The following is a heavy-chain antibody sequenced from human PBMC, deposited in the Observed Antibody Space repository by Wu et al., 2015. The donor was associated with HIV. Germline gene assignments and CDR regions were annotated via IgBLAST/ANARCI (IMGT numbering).Heavy chain of an antibody. Sequence: QVQLVQSGAEVKKPGASVMVSCRASGYTFTDYYMYWVRQAPGQGPEWMGWINCNRGGTKYAQKFQGRVTMTRDTAVNTAYLELKSLKSDDTATYFCARLQSLHGLYSNADFWGQGTLVTVSS. CDR2: INCNRGGT. CDR3: ARLQSLHGLYSNADF. D-gene: IGHD2/OR15-2a*01. CDR1: GYTFTDYY. V-gene: IGHV1-2*02. J-gene: IGHJ4*02.